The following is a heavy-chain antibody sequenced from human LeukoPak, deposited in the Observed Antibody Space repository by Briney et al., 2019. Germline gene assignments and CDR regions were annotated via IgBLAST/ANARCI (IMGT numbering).Heavy chain of an antibody. J-gene: IGHJ5*02. Sequence: PGGSLRLSCAASGFTFSSYGMHWVRQAPGKGLDWVAFIRYDGSNKYYADSVKGRFTISRDNSKNTLYLQMNSLRAEDTAVYYCAKPAGHLAAAGTNWFDPWGQGTLVTVPS. CDR2: IRYDGSNK. D-gene: IGHD6-13*01. CDR3: AKPAGHLAAAGTNWFDP. CDR1: GFTFSSYG. V-gene: IGHV3-30*02.